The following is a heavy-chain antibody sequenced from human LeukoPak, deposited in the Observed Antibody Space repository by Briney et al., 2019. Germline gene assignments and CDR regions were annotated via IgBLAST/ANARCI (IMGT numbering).Heavy chain of an antibody. V-gene: IGHV3-7*02. Sequence: GGSLRLSCAASGFTFSSYWMSWVRQAPGKGLEWVANIKQDGSDKNYVDSVKGRFTISKDNAKNLLSLEMNGLRAEDTAVYYCDTYKNRLRTVYFDFWGQGTLVTVSS. CDR3: DTYKNRLRTVYFDF. CDR1: GFTFSSYW. J-gene: IGHJ4*02. CDR2: IKQDGSDK. D-gene: IGHD2-21*02.